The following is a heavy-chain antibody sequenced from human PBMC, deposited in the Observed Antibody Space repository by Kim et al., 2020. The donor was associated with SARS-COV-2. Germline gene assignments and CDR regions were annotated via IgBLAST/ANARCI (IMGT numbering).Heavy chain of an antibody. J-gene: IGHJ4*02. D-gene: IGHD1-26*01. V-gene: IGHV3-33*01. CDR3: ATVTRIVGAYYFDY. CDR2: ICHDASKK. Sequence: GGSLRLSCVASGFTFSTSGMNWVRQAPGKGLEWVAVICHDASKKYFADSVKGRFTISRDNSKNTLYLQMNSLRAEDTAVYYCATVTRIVGAYYFDYWSQG. CDR1: GFTFSTSG.